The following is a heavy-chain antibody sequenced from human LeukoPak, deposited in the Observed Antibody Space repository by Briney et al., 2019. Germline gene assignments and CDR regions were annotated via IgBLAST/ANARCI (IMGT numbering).Heavy chain of an antibody. Sequence: GGSLRLSCAASGFTFDDYGMSWVRQAPGKGLEWVSGINWNGGSTGYADSVKRRFTISRDNAKNSLYLQMNSLRAEDTALYYCARDLMWGAVAGTKLDYWGQGTLVTVSS. CDR1: GFTFDDYG. J-gene: IGHJ4*02. D-gene: IGHD6-19*01. V-gene: IGHV3-20*04. CDR3: ARDLMWGAVAGTKLDY. CDR2: INWNGGST.